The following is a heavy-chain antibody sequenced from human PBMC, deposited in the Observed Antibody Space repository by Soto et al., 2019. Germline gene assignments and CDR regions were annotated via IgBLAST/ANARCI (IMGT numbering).Heavy chain of an antibody. Sequence: ASETLSLTCAVYGGSFSGYYWSWIRQPPGKGLEWIGEINHSGSTNYNPSLKSRVTISVDTSKNQFSLKLSSVTAADTAVYYCARARLIAARPDRYYYYYYMDVWGKGTTVTSP. CDR3: ARARLIAARPDRYYYYYYMDV. J-gene: IGHJ6*03. V-gene: IGHV4-34*01. CDR1: GGSFSGYY. CDR2: INHSGST. D-gene: IGHD6-6*01.